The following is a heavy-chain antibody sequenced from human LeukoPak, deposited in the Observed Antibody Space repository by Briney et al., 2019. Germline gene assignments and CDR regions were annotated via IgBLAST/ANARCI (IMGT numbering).Heavy chain of an antibody. CDR1: GGSLSSSSYY. CDR3: ARESSSSTYNWFDP. J-gene: IGHJ5*02. V-gene: IGHV4-39*07. CDR2: IYYSGST. D-gene: IGHD6-6*01. Sequence: SETLSLTCTVSGGSLSSSSYYWGWLRQPPGKGLEWIGSIYYSGSTYYNPSLKSRVTISVDTSKNQFSLKLSSVTAADTAVYYCARESSSSTYNWFDPWGQGTLVTVSS.